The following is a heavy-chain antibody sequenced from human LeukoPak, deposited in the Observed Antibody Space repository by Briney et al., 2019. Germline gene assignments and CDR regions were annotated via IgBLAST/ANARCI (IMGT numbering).Heavy chain of an antibody. CDR1: GYTFTSYD. CDR2: MNPNSGNT. CDR3: ARRRYGAIVATDY. V-gene: IGHV1-8*01. J-gene: IGHJ4*02. Sequence: EASVKVSCKASGYTFTSYDINWVRQATGQGLEWMGWMNPNSGNTRYTQKFQGRVTMTRNTSISTAYMELSSLRSEDTAVYYCARRRYGAIVATDYWGQGTLVTVSS. D-gene: IGHD5-12*01.